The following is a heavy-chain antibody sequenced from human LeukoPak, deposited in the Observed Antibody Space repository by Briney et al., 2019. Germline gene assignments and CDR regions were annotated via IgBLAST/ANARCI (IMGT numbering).Heavy chain of an antibody. V-gene: IGHV1-69*13. CDR1: GGTFSSYA. Sequence: SVKVSCKASGGTFSSYAISWVRQAPGQGLERMGGIIPIFGTANYAQKFQGRVTITADESTSTAYMELSSLRSEDTAVYYCARVFGEASYYDFWSGGRFDPWGQGTLVTVSS. J-gene: IGHJ5*02. CDR3: ARVFGEASYYDFWSGGRFDP. CDR2: IIPIFGTA. D-gene: IGHD3-3*01.